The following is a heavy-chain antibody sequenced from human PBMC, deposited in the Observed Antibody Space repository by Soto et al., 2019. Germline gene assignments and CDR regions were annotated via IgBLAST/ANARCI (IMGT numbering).Heavy chain of an antibody. CDR2: ISYDGSNK. J-gene: IGHJ5*02. CDR3: AKARYSSSPDRVDWFDP. V-gene: IGHV3-30*18. Sequence: PGGSLRLSCAASGFTFISYGMRLVRQAPGKGLEWVAVISYDGSNKYYADSVKGRFTISRDNSKNTLYLQMNSLRAEDTAVYYCAKARYSSSPDRVDWFDPWGQGTLVTVSS. CDR1: GFTFISYG. D-gene: IGHD6-6*01.